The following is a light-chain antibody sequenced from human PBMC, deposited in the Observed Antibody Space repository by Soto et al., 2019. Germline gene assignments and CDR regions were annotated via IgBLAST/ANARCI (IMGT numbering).Light chain of an antibody. CDR2: AAT. V-gene: IGKV1-27*01. J-gene: IGKJ5*01. CDR3: QKYNSAPLT. Sequence: DIQMTQSPSSLSASVGDRVTITCRASQDISVYLAWYQQKPGKVPKLPLYAATTLQSWVPSRFSGSGSGTDFTLTISSLQPEDVATYYCQKYNSAPLTFGQGTRLEIK. CDR1: QDISVY.